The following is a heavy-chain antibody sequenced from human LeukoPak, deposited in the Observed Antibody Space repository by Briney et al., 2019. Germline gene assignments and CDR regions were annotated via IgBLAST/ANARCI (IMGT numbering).Heavy chain of an antibody. CDR1: GYTFTSYY. Sequence: ASVRVSCKASGYTFTSYYMHWVRQAPGQGLEWMGIINPSGGSTTCAQKFQGRVTMTTDTSISTAYMEVSRLRSDDTAVYYCARVRIGQQLDKYYYYAMDVWGQGTTVTVSS. J-gene: IGHJ6*02. CDR2: INPSGGST. CDR3: ARVRIGQQLDKYYYYAMDV. V-gene: IGHV1-46*01. D-gene: IGHD6-13*01.